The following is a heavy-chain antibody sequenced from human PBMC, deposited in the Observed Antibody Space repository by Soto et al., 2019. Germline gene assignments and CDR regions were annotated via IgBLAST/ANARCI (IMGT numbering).Heavy chain of an antibody. CDR2: IYYSGST. V-gene: IGHV4-59*08. J-gene: IGHJ3*02. CDR1: GGSISSYY. CDR3: ARLVVRGVIYAFDI. D-gene: IGHD3-10*01. Sequence: SSETLSLTCTVSGGSISSYYWSWIRQPPGKGLEWIGYIYYSGSTNYNPSLKSRVTISVDTSKNQFSLKLSSVTAADTAVYYCARLVVRGVIYAFDIWGQGTMVTVSS.